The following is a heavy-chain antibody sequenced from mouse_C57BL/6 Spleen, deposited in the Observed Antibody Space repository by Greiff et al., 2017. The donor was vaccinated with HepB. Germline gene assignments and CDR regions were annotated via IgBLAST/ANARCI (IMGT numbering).Heavy chain of an antibody. Sequence: QVHVKQSGAELARPGASVKLSCKASGYTFTSSGISWVKQRTGQGLEWIGEIYPRSGNTYYNEKFKGKATLTADKSSSTAYMELRSLTSEDSAVYFCARGVTDYWYFDVWGTGTTVTVSS. J-gene: IGHJ1*03. CDR1: GYTFTSSG. V-gene: IGHV1-81*01. CDR2: IYPRSGNT. D-gene: IGHD2-1*01. CDR3: ARGVTDYWYFDV.